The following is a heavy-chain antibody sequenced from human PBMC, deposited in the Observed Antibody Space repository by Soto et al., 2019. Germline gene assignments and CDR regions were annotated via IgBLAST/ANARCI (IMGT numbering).Heavy chain of an antibody. CDR1: GFTFSSYG. D-gene: IGHD1-7*01. CDR3: ARGDNWNYGYFDY. Sequence: QVQLVESGGGVVQPGRSLRLSCAASGFTFSSYGMHWVRQAPGKGREWVAVIWYDGSNKYYADSVKGRFTISSDNSKNTLYLQMNSLRAEDTAVYYCARGDNWNYGYFDYWGQGTLVTVSS. V-gene: IGHV3-33*01. CDR2: IWYDGSNK. J-gene: IGHJ4*02.